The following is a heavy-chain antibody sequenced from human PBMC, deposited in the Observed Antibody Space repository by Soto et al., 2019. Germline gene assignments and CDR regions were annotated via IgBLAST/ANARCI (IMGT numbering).Heavy chain of an antibody. J-gene: IGHJ6*02. CDR1: GYSFTSYW. V-gene: IGHV5-10-1*01. CDR3: ARRGPQFYYYYYGMDV. CDR2: IDPSDSYT. Sequence: GESLKISCKGSGYSFTSYWISWVRQMPGKGLEWMGRIDPSDSYTNYSPSFQGHVTISADKSISTAYLQWSSLKASDTAMYYCARRGPQFYYYYYGMDVWGQGTTVTVSS.